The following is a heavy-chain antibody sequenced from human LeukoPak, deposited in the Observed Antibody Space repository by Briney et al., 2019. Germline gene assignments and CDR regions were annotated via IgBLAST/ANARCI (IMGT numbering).Heavy chain of an antibody. CDR3: ARQSHRITARPSDAFDV. CDR2: ISTYNGNK. D-gene: IGHD6-6*01. CDR1: GYTFTNYG. Sequence: ASVKVSCKASGYTFTNYGISWVRQAPGQGLEWMGWISTYNGNKKYVQRLQDRVTMTTDTSTSTAYMELRSLRSDDTAVYHCARQSHRITARPSDAFDVWGQGTMVTVSS. V-gene: IGHV1-18*01. J-gene: IGHJ3*01.